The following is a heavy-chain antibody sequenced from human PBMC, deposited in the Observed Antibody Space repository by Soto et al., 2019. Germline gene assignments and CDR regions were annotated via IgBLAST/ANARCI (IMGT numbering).Heavy chain of an antibody. CDR2: IIPIFGTA. D-gene: IGHD6-13*01. CDR3: ARNEYSSSWYSWFDP. CDR1: GGTFSSYA. J-gene: IGHJ5*02. V-gene: IGHV1-69*06. Sequence: SVKVSCKASGGTFSSYAISRVRQAPGQGLEWMGGIIPIFGTANYAQKFQGRVTITADKSTSTAYMELSSLRSEDTAVYYCARNEYSSSWYSWFDPWGQGTLVTVSS.